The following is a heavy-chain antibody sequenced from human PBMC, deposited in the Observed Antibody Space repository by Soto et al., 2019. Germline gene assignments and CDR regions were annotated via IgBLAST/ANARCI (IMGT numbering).Heavy chain of an antibody. Sequence: SETLSLTCAVYGGSFSGYYWTWIRQPPGTGLEWIGEINHSGSTNYNPSLKSRVTISVDTSKNQFSLKLSSVTAADTAVYYCAGQPTAGSYYDLGSYYYYYAMDVRGQGTTVTVSS. J-gene: IGHJ6*02. CDR1: GGSFSGYY. V-gene: IGHV4-34*01. CDR3: AGQPTAGSYYDLGSYYYYYAMDV. D-gene: IGHD3-10*01. CDR2: INHSGST.